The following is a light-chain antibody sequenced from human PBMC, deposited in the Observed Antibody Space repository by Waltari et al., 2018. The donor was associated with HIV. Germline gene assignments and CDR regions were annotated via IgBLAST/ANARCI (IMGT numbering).Light chain of an antibody. Sequence: ANQSGDSNCLAGYQQKPGQAPRLRILDAFSRASGAPDRFRGSGSGTDFTLTLSRVRPEDFATYYCQQYGSSLTFGGGTRVEIK. J-gene: IGKJ4*01. CDR1: QSGDSNC. CDR2: DAF. V-gene: IGKV3-20*01. CDR3: QQYGSSLT.